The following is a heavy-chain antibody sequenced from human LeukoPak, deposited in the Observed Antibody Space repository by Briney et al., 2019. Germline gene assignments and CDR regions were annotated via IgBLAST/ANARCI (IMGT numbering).Heavy chain of an antibody. J-gene: IGHJ6*03. CDR2: IYYSEST. CDR3: ARTTEGGYTYDYFYYYYMDV. V-gene: IGHV4-59*01. CDR1: GGSISSYY. D-gene: IGHD5-18*01. Sequence: SETLSLTCTGSGGSISSYYWSWIRQPPGKGLEWIGYIYYSESTNYNPSLKSRVTISVDTSKNQFSLKLSSVTAADTAVYYCARTTEGGYTYDYFYYYYMDVWGKGTTVTISS.